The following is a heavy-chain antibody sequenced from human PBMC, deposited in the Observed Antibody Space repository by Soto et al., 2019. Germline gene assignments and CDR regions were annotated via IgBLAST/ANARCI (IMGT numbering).Heavy chain of an antibody. CDR3: VRGGGVGLFHP. J-gene: IGHJ5*02. CDR1: GFTFGDSY. V-gene: IGHV3-11*06. Sequence: GGSLRLSCAGSGFTFGDSYMSWIRQAPGKGLEWLSYISPGSRYPAYADSVKGRFTISRDNAKRSLYLQMMSLTAEDTAIYYCVRGGGVGLFHPWGPGAIVTVYS. D-gene: IGHD2-8*02. CDR2: ISPGSRYP.